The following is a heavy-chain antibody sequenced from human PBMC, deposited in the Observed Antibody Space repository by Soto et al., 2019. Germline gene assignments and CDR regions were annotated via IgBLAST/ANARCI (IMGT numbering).Heavy chain of an antibody. D-gene: IGHD4-17*01. CDR1: GGSISSYY. V-gene: IGHV4-59*01. CDR3: AASRGDYGFDP. CDR2: IYYSGST. Sequence: PSETLSLTCTVSGGSISSYYWSWIRQPPGKGLEWIGYIYYSGSTNYNPPLKSRVTISVDTSKNQFSLKLSSVTAADTAVYYCAASRGDYGFDPWGQGTLVTVSS. J-gene: IGHJ5*02.